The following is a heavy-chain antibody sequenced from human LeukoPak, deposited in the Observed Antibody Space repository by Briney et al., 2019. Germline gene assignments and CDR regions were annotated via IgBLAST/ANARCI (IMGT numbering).Heavy chain of an antibody. D-gene: IGHD1-26*01. CDR1: GFTFSNAW. J-gene: IGHJ4*02. V-gene: IGHV3-15*01. Sequence: GGSLRLSCAASGFTFSNAWMSWVRQAPGKGLEWVGRIKSKTDGGTADYAAPVKGRFTISRDDSTSTAYLQMSSLKTEDTAVYYCTAVRWSGSYDYWGQGTLVTVSS. CDR3: TAVRWSGSYDY. CDR2: IKSKTDGGTA.